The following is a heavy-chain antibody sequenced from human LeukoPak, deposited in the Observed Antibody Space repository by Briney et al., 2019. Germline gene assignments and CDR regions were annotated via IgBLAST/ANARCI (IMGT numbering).Heavy chain of an antibody. V-gene: IGHV1-2*02. CDR2: INPNSGGT. CDR1: GYTFTSYG. J-gene: IGHJ4*02. Sequence: GASVKVSCKASGYTFTSYGISWVRQAPGQGLEWMGWINPNSGGTNYAQKFQGRVTMTRDTSISTAYMELSRLRSDDTAVYYCARETVPAIAAPRGLNYWGQGTLVTVSS. D-gene: IGHD6-13*01. CDR3: ARETVPAIAAPRGLNY.